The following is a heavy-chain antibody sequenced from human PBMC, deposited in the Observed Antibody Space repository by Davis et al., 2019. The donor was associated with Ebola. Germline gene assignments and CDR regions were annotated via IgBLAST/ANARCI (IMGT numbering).Heavy chain of an antibody. D-gene: IGHD5-18*01. Sequence: ASVKVSCKASGGTFTSYYMHWVRQAPGQGLEWMGIINPSGGSTSYAQKFQGRVTMTRDTSTSTVYTELSSLRSEDTAVYYCARAPPGYSYGPTYYYYGMDVWGQGTTVTVSS. CDR3: ARAPPGYSYGPTYYYYGMDV. CDR2: INPSGGST. V-gene: IGHV1-46*01. CDR1: GGTFTSYY. J-gene: IGHJ6*02.